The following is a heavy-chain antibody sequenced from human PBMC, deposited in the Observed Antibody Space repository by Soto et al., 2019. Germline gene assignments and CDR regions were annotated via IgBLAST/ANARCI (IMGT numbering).Heavy chain of an antibody. CDR1: GGTFGNSA. D-gene: IGHD3-3*01. Sequence: QVQLVQSGAEVKKPGSSVNVSCKTSGGTFGNSAVTWVRQAPGQGLEWLGGIVPMFGTANYAQKFQGRVTITADESTXTXXXEXXSLTTDDTAVYYCARDGDPQSAFWSGPLGGGRFDPWGQGTLVTVSS. V-gene: IGHV1-69*12. CDR3: ARDGDPQSAFWSGPLGGGRFDP. J-gene: IGHJ5*02. CDR2: IVPMFGTA.